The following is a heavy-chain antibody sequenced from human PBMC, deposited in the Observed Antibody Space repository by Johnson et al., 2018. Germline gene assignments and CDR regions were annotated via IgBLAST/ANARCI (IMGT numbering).Heavy chain of an antibody. CDR2: IYYNGAT. Sequence: QVQLQESGPGLVKPSETLSLTCTVSGDSISSYYWSWIRQPPGKGLEWIAFIYYNGATSSNPSLKSRVTISLDTSKNHFSRKLSSVTAADTAVYYCAREWSAFDIWGQGTMVTVSS. J-gene: IGHJ3*02. D-gene: IGHD1-26*01. CDR1: GDSISSYY. V-gene: IGHV4-59*01. CDR3: AREWSAFDI.